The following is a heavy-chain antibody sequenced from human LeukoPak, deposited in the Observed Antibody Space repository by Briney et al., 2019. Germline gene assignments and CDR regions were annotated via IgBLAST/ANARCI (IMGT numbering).Heavy chain of an antibody. J-gene: IGHJ3*02. CDR1: GGSISTYY. Sequence: SETLSLTCIVSGGSISTYYWSWIRQPPGKGLEWIAYIDYRGSTTYNPSLRSRVTISVDTSRNQFSLKLSSVTAADTAVYYCARSRSGYSYDHAAFEIWGQGTMVTVSS. D-gene: IGHD5-18*01. CDR2: IDYRGST. CDR3: ARSRSGYSYDHAAFEI. V-gene: IGHV4-59*01.